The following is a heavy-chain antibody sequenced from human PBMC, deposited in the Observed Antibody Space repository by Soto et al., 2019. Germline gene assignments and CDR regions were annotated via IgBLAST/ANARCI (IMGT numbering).Heavy chain of an antibody. J-gene: IGHJ6*03. V-gene: IGHV4-39*01. CDR1: GDSISTSSSYY. CDR3: ARIKIVGILTYYMDV. Sequence: QLQLQESGPGLVKPSETLSLSCTVSGDSISTSSSYYWGWIRQPPGKGLEWIANMYYSGSTYYNPSLKSRVTISRETSKNQFSLKLNSVTAADTAVYYCARIKIVGILTYYMDVWGKGTMVTVSS. D-gene: IGHD3-3*01. CDR2: MYYSGST.